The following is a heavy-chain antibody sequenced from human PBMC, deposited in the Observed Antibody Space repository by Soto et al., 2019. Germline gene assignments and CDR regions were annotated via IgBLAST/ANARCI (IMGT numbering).Heavy chain of an antibody. CDR2: ISWDSGSI. V-gene: IGHV3-9*01. J-gene: IGHJ4*02. CDR1: GFRFDEYA. Sequence: QLVESGGGLVQPGRSLRLSCVASGFRFDEYAIHWVRQAPGKGLEWVSGISWDSGSINYAGSVRGRFTVSRDNAKNSLYLHMTSLRSEDTAFYYCAKIVTRHSLVPVFDQGGQGALVSVPS. CDR3: AKIVTRHSLVPVFDQ. D-gene: IGHD2-21*01.